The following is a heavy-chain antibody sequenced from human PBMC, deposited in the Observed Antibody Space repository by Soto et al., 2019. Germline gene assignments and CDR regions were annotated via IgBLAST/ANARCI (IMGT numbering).Heavy chain of an antibody. CDR2: IYHSGST. D-gene: IGHD2-21*01. J-gene: IGHJ3*02. CDR1: GGSISSGGYS. Sequence: QLQLQESGSGLVKPSQTLSLTCAVSGGSISSGGYSWSWIRQPPGKGLEWIGYIYHSGSTYYNPSLKSRVTISVDRSKNQFSLKLSSVTAADTAVYYCARGGDCYTLGDAFDIWGQGTMVTVSS. CDR3: ARGGDCYTLGDAFDI. V-gene: IGHV4-30-2*01.